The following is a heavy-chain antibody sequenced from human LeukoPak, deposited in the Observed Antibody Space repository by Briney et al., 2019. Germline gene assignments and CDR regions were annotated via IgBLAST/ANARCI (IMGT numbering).Heavy chain of an antibody. D-gene: IGHD4-11*01. CDR3: ARYYSNSLDY. V-gene: IGHV3-33*08. J-gene: IGHJ4*02. CDR2: IWYDGSNK. CDR1: GFTFRSYG. Sequence: PGGSLRLSCAASGFTFRSYGMHWVRQAPGKGLEWVAVIWYDGSNKYCADSVKGRFTISRDNSKNMLYLQMSSLRAEDTAVYYCARYYSNSLDYWGQGTLVTVSS.